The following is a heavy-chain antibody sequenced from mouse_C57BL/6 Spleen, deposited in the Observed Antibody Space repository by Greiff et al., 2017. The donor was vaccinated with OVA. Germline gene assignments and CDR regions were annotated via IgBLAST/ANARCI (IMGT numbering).Heavy chain of an antibody. D-gene: IGHD2-13*01. CDR1: GFTFSDYY. Sequence: EVQLVESEGGLVQPGSSMKLSCTASGFTFSDYYMAWVRQVPEKGLEWVASINYDGSSTYYLESLKSRFIISRDNAKNILYLQMSSLKSEDTATYYCARGGLRYFDGWGTGTTVTVSS. CDR2: INYDGSST. V-gene: IGHV5-16*01. CDR3: ARGGLRYFDG. J-gene: IGHJ1*03.